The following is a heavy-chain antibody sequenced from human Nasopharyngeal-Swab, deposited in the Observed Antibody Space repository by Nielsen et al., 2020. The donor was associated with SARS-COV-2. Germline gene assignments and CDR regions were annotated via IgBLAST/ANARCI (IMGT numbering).Heavy chain of an antibody. V-gene: IGHV3-53*01. J-gene: IGHJ1*01. CDR2: IYSGGST. CDR3: ASPWAYSSSWYSYFQH. D-gene: IGHD6-13*01. Sequence: VRQAPGKGLEWVSVIYSGGSTYYADSVKGRFTISRDNSKNTLYLLMNSLRAEDTAVYYCASPWAYSSSWYSYFQHWGQGTLVTVSS.